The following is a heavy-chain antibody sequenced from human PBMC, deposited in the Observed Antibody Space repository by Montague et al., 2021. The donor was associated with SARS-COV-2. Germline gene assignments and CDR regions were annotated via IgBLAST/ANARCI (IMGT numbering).Heavy chain of an antibody. CDR1: GGSVSSSSYD. J-gene: IGHJ2*01. D-gene: IGHD7-27*01. CDR2: VSDSGST. V-gene: IGHV4-39*07. Sequence: SETLSLTCSVSGGSVSSSSYDWGWIRQPPGKGLEWIGTVSDSGSTSYNPSLKSRLRTSLDTSKNQFSLTLTSVTAADTAIYYCARNRGWGSRGAGYIDLWGRGTLVTVSS. CDR3: ARNRGWGSRGAGYIDL.